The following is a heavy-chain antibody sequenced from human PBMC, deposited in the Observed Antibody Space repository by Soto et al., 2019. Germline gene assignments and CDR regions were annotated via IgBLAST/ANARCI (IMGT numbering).Heavy chain of an antibody. J-gene: IGHJ5*02. CDR2: LYYMFKRYN. D-gene: IGHD6-13*01. V-gene: IGHV6-1*01. Sequence: PKTLSVTHAISGANVSSNRAALNWIRKSPWRGLEWPGRLYYMFKRYNDYAVSVKSRLSISPDTSKNQFYLQLTSVPPEDTAVYYCARGRAAGRGDRFDPWGPGTQVT. CDR1: GANVSSNRAA. CDR3: ARGRAAGRGDRFDP.